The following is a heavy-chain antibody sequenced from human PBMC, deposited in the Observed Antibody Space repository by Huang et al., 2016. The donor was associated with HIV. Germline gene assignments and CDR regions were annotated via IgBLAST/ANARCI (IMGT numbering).Heavy chain of an antibody. CDR2: IYDKGST. Sequence: QLLLQESGPGLVKPSEALALTCAVSGGSIRSSVSHWGWIRQPPGKGLGWIGSIYDKGSTHDSPALKGRVTIAVDTSKNLFFLNLTSMTAADTAVYYCARHREGPVAYYSGWGSHLNYMDVWGRGRTVGVSS. CDR3: ARHREGPVAYYSGWGSHLNYMDV. D-gene: IGHD3-10*01. J-gene: IGHJ6*03. CDR1: GGSIRSSVSH. V-gene: IGHV4-39*01.